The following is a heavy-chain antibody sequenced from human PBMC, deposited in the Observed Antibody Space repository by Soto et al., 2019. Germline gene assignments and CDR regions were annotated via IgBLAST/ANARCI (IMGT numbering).Heavy chain of an antibody. Sequence: QLQLQESGPGLVRPSETLSLTCTVSGATISSSPFYWGLIRQPPGKGLEWIGSIYFSGTTYTNPSLKSRVILSVDTSKNQSSLKLTSVTAADTAMYYCAIHTRKFDRWGQGTLVTVSS. CDR1: GATISSSPFY. CDR3: AIHTRKFDR. V-gene: IGHV4-39*01. J-gene: IGHJ4*02. CDR2: IYFSGTT.